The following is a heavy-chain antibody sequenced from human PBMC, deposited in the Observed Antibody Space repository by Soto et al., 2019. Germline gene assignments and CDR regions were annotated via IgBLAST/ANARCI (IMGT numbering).Heavy chain of an antibody. V-gene: IGHV4-59*01. CDR1: GGSISSYY. CDR2: IYYSGST. CDR3: ARGVTAMVKRYYYYYMDV. J-gene: IGHJ6*03. Sequence: SETLSLTCTVSGGSISSYYWSWIRQPPGKGLEWIGYIYYSGSTNYNPSLKSRVTISVDTSKNQFSLKLSSVTAADTAVYYCARGVTAMVKRYYYYYMDVWGKGTTVTVSS. D-gene: IGHD5-18*01.